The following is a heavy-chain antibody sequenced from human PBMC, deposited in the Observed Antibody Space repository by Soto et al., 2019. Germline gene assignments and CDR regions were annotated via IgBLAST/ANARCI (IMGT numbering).Heavy chain of an antibody. D-gene: IGHD6-6*01. CDR1: GYTFTGYY. Sequence: AASVKVSCKASGYTFTGYYMHWVRQAPGQGLEWMGWINPNSGGTNYAQKFQGWVTMTRDTSISTAYMELSRLRSDDTAVYYCARDRRDELVRDDAFDIWGQGTMVTVSS. J-gene: IGHJ3*02. CDR2: INPNSGGT. V-gene: IGHV1-2*04. CDR3: ARDRRDELVRDDAFDI.